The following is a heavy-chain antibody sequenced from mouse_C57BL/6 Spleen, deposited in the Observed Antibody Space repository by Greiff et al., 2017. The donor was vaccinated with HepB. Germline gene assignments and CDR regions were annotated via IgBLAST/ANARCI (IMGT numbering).Heavy chain of an antibody. D-gene: IGHD2-3*01. CDR2: IWSGGST. V-gene: IGHV2-2*01. CDR3: ARNNDGYYGGGAMDY. Sequence: VQLVESGPGLVQPSQSLSITCTVSGFSLTSYGVHWVRQSPGKGLEWLGVIWSGGSTDYNAAFISRLSISKDNSKSQVFFKMNSLQADDTAIYYCARNNDGYYGGGAMDYWGQGTSVTVSS. CDR1: GFSLTSYG. J-gene: IGHJ4*01.